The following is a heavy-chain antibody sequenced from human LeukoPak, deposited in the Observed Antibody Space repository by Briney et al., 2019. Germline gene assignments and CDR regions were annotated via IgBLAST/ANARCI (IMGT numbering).Heavy chain of an antibody. V-gene: IGHV3-23*01. Sequence: GGSLRLSCAVSGVIFNNYAMSWVHQAPGRGLEWVSVISASGGSTYYADSVKGRFTISRDNSNNRLYLEMNSLRAEDTAVYYCAKHAGTTRQTKDYWGQGTLVTVSS. CDR1: GVIFNNYA. D-gene: IGHD1-1*01. CDR2: ISASGGST. J-gene: IGHJ4*02. CDR3: AKHAGTTRQTKDY.